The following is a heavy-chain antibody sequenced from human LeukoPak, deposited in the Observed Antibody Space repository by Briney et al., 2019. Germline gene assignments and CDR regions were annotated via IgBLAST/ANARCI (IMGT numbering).Heavy chain of an antibody. V-gene: IGHV5-51*01. CDR3: AKLGYCSGGTCHSFDS. CDR1: GYRLPSSW. D-gene: IGHD2-15*01. CDR2: IYPGDSDT. J-gene: IGHJ4*02. Sequence: GESLKISCKGSGYRLPSSWIGWVRQMPGKGLEWMGIIYPGDSDTRYSPSFQGQVTISADKSTTTAYLQWNSLRVSDTAMYYCAKLGYCSGGTCHSFDSWGQGTLVTVSS.